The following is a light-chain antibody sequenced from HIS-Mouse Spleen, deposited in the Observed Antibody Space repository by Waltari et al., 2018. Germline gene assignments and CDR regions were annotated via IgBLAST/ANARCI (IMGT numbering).Light chain of an antibody. J-gene: IGLJ1*01. CDR2: DVS. V-gene: IGLV2-14*03. Sequence: QSALTQPASVSGSPGQSITISCTGTSSDVGGYNYVSWYQQHPGTAPKLMIYDVSNRTSGVSNRFSGSKSGNTASLTISGLQAEDEADYYCSSYTSSSTYVFGTGTKVTVL. CDR1: SSDVGGYNY. CDR3: SSYTSSSTYV.